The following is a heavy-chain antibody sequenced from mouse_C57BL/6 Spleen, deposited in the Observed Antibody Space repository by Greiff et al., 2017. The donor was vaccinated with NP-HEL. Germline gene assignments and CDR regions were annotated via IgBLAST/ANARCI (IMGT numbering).Heavy chain of an antibody. CDR3: ARDGSSYWYFDV. D-gene: IGHD1-1*01. J-gene: IGHJ1*03. Sequence: QVQLQQSGAELVRPGTSVKVSCKASGYAFTNYLIEWVKQRPGQGLEWIGVINPGSGGTNYNEKFKGKATLTVDQSSSTAYMQLNSLTSEDSAVYYCARDGSSYWYFDVWGTGTTVTVSS. CDR1: GYAFTNYL. CDR2: INPGSGGT. V-gene: IGHV1-54*01.